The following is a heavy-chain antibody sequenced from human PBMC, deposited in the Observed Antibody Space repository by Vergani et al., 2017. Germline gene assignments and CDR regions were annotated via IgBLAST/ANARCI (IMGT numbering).Heavy chain of an antibody. V-gene: IGHV3-66*02. CDR2: IKSDGRT. CDR3: TRSECSGTTCYGHYFDL. J-gene: IGHJ4*01. Sequence: EVQLLESGGGLVQPGGSLRLSCAASGFTFSSYAMSWVRQAPGKGLEWVSVIKSDGRTSYAESVGGRFTISRDTSRNAVYLQMNILRVEDTGVYYCTRSECSGTTCYGHYFDLWGHGILVTVSS. D-gene: IGHD2-15*01. CDR1: GFTFSSYA.